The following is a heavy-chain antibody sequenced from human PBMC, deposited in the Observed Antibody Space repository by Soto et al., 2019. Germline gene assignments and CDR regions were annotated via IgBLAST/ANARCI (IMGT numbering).Heavy chain of an antibody. D-gene: IGHD6-19*01. V-gene: IGHV5-51*01. CDR1: GYSFTNYW. CDR3: ARLGDPAVPATGY. CDR2: IYPGDSDT. Sequence: ESLKISCKGSGYSFTNYWIGWVRQMPGKGLEWMGIIYPGDSDTKYSPSFEGQVVISADKSISTAYLQWSSLKASDTAMYYCARLGDPAVPATGYWGQGTLVTVS. J-gene: IGHJ4*02.